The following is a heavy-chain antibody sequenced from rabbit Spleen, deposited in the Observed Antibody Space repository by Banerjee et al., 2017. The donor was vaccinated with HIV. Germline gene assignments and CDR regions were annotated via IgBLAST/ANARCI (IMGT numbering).Heavy chain of an antibody. CDR1: GFSFSSSYD. D-gene: IGHD6-1*01. V-gene: IGHV1S40*01. Sequence: QQLVESGGGLVKPGASLTLTCTASGFSFSSSYDMCWVRQAPGKGLEWIGCIYTGNSKTYYASWAKGRFTISKTSSTTVTLQMTSLTAADTATYFCARDAGSYAYIDGYFNLWGPGTLVTVS. CDR2: IYTGNSKT. J-gene: IGHJ4*01. CDR3: ARDAGSYAYIDGYFNL.